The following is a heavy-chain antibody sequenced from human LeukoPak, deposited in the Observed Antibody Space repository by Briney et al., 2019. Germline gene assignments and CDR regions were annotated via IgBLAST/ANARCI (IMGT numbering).Heavy chain of an antibody. CDR2: ISYDGSNK. D-gene: IGHD3-9*01. Sequence: GGSLRLSCAASGFSFSDYYMSWVRQAPGKGLEWVAVISYDGSNKYYADSVKGRFTISRDNSKNTLYLQMNTLRAEDTAVYYCAKETSYDILTGYLVPYYYYYGTDVWGQGTTVTVSS. V-gene: IGHV3-30*18. CDR1: GFSFSDYY. J-gene: IGHJ6*02. CDR3: AKETSYDILTGYLVPYYYYYGTDV.